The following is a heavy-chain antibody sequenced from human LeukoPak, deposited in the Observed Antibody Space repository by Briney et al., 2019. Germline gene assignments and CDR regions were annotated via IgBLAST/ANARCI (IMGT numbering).Heavy chain of an antibody. D-gene: IGHD5-24*01. CDR2: VSTTGSDT. Sequence: PGGSLRLSCAASGFTFSGYAMNWVRQAPGKGLEWVSSVSTTGSDTYYADSVKGRFTISRDSSKNSVYLQMNSLRPEDTAIYYRARGRDGYPYNFWGQGTLVTVSS. J-gene: IGHJ4*02. CDR1: GFTFSGYA. V-gene: IGHV3-21*01. CDR3: ARGRDGYPYNF.